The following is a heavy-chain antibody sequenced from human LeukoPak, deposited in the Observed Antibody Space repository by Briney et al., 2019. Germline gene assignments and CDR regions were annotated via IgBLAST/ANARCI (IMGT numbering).Heavy chain of an antibody. Sequence: SQTLSLTCAVSGGSISSGGYSWSWIRQPPGKGLEWIGYIYHSGSTYYNPSLKSRVTISVDRSKNQFSLKLSSVTAADTAVYYCARDCSGGSCYSGGYYYYYGMDVWGQGTTVTVSS. CDR2: IYHSGST. D-gene: IGHD2-15*01. J-gene: IGHJ6*02. CDR3: ARDCSGGSCYSGGYYYYYGMDV. V-gene: IGHV4-30-2*01. CDR1: GGSISSGGYS.